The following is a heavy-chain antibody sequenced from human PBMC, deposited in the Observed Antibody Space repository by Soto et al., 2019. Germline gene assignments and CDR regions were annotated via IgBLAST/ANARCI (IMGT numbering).Heavy chain of an antibody. D-gene: IGHD2-21*02. CDR2: INHSGTT. CDR3: ARGIGVVVTAPSFDY. Sequence: QVQLQQWGAGLLKPSETLSLTCAVYGESFSGYYWNWIRQPPGKGLEWIGEINHSGTTNYNPSLQSRVTISLDTSRNHFSLKLNSVTAADTAIYYCARGIGVVVTAPSFDYWGQGTLVTVSS. J-gene: IGHJ4*02. V-gene: IGHV4-34*01. CDR1: GESFSGYY.